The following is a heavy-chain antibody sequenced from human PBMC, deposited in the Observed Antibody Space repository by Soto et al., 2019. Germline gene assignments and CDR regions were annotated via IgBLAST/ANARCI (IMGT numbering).Heavy chain of an antibody. CDR2: ISGDGNDK. CDR1: GFFFRNFG. D-gene: IGHD1-26*01. V-gene: IGHV3-30*03. CDR3: VQGASTAHQPLDS. Sequence: QVQLVESGGGVVQPGRSLRLSCAASGFFFRNFGMLWVRRAPGKGLEWVAAISGDGNDKYYPDSMKGRFTISRDNFNNTLYLQLNSLRPEDTAVYHCVQGASTAHQPLDSWGQGVLVTVSS. J-gene: IGHJ4*02.